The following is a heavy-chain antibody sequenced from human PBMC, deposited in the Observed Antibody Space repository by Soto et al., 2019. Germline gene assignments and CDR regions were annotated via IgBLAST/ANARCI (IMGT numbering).Heavy chain of an antibody. J-gene: IGHJ4*02. CDR2: ICYGGST. CDR1: GGSITRGGYC. V-gene: IGHV4-31*03. CDR3: ARVGGYRGYDVEDY. Sequence: QVQLQESGPGLVKPSQTLSLTCTVSGGSITRGGYCWSWIRQSPGKGLECIGYICYGGSTYYNPSLRSRITISTDTSEVQFSLKLSSVTAADTAVYYCARVGGYRGYDVEDYWGQGTLVTVSS. D-gene: IGHD5-12*01.